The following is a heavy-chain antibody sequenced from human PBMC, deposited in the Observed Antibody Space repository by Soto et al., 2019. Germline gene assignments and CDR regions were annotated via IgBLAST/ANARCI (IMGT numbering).Heavy chain of an antibody. Sequence: EVQLVESAGGLVQPGGSLRLSCAASGISFSNYSIHWVRRAPGRGLVWVSRIKTDWSSTDYAACVKGRFTISIDNAKKTLYVQMNSLTAEDTAVYYCAKREGNTYGLFHWGQGTLVTVSS. CDR2: IKTDWSST. V-gene: IGHV3-74*01. J-gene: IGHJ4*02. D-gene: IGHD5-18*01. CDR1: GISFSNYS. CDR3: AKREGNTYGLFH.